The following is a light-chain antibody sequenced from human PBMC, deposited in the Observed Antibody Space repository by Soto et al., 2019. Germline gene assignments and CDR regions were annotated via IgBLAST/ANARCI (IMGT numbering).Light chain of an antibody. V-gene: IGLV2-14*03. J-gene: IGLJ1*01. Sequence: QSELTQPASVSGSPGQSITISCTGTSGDVGGYHYVSWYQHHPGKAPKLMIYDVSDRPSGVSHRFSGSKSGNTASLTISGLQAEDEADYSSSSYTISGTLFGTGTMVTVL. CDR1: SGDVGGYHY. CDR2: DVS. CDR3: SSYTISGTL.